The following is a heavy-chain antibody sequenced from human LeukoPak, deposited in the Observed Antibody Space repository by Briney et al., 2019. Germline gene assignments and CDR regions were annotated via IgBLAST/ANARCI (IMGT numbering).Heavy chain of an antibody. CDR1: VFTFSSYA. CDR3: AKGFRRQLVGYHPIT. Sequence: PGGSLRLSCAASVFTFSSYAMSWVRQAPGKGLEWGSAISGSGGSTYYADSVKGRFTISGDNSKNTLYLQMNSLRAEDTAVYYCAKGFRRQLVGYHPITWGQGTLVTVSS. J-gene: IGHJ4*02. V-gene: IGHV3-23*01. D-gene: IGHD6-13*01. CDR2: ISGSGGST.